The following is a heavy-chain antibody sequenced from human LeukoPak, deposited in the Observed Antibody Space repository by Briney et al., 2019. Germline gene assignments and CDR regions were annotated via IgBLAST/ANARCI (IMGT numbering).Heavy chain of an antibody. CDR1: GFTVNSYN. Sequence: GGSLRLSCSASGFTVNSYNMNWVRQAPGKGLEWVSCISSSGTKYYADSVKGRFTTSRDNGKSSLFLEMNSLRDEDTAVYYCARGPSSSSWSRFDPWGQGTLVTVSS. J-gene: IGHJ5*02. CDR3: ARGPSSSSWSRFDP. D-gene: IGHD6-13*01. CDR2: ISSSGTK. V-gene: IGHV3-48*02.